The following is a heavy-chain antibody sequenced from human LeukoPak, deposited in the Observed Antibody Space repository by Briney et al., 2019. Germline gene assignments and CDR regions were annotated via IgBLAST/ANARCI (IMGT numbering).Heavy chain of an antibody. V-gene: IGHV3-23*01. CDR3: ARYCSSTSCSIYYYYYYGMDV. CDR1: GFTFSSYP. D-gene: IGHD2-2*01. J-gene: IGHJ6*02. CDR2: ISDSGGIT. Sequence: GGALRHSCAASGFTFSSYPMSWVRQAPGKGLEWVSTISDSGGITYYAASVKGPSTISKDNSKNTLYLQMNSLRAEDTAVYYCARYCSSTSCSIYYYYYYGMDVWGQGTTVTVSS.